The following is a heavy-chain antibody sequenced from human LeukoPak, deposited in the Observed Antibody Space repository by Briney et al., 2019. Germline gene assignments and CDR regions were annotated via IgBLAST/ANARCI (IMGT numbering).Heavy chain of an antibody. J-gene: IGHJ6*03. CDR2: ISGSGGST. Sequence: GGSLRLSCAASGFTFSSYAMSWVRQAPGKGLEWVSAISGSGGSTYYADSVKGRFTISRDDSKNTLYLQMNSLRAEDTAVYYCARVLLVDYYDSSGYSYYYYMDVWGKGTTVTISS. CDR1: GFTFSSYA. V-gene: IGHV3-23*01. D-gene: IGHD3-22*01. CDR3: ARVLLVDYYDSSGYSYYYYMDV.